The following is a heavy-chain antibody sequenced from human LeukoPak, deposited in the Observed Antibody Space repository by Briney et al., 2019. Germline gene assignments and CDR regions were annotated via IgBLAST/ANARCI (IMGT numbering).Heavy chain of an antibody. D-gene: IGHD1-26*01. J-gene: IGHJ3*02. CDR1: GFTFTSSA. V-gene: IGHV1-58*02. Sequence: GASVKVSCKASGFTFTSSAMQWVRQARGQRLEWIGWIVVGSGNTNYAQKFQERVTITRDMSTSTAYMELSSLRSEDTAVYYCAADSGSYPSAFDIWGQGTVVTVSS. CDR3: AADSGSYPSAFDI. CDR2: IVVGSGNT.